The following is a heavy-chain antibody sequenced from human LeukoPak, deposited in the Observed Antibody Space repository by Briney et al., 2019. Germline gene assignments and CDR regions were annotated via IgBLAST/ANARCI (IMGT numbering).Heavy chain of an antibody. CDR3: ARDNGDYVGYGMDV. CDR1: GYTFTGYY. V-gene: IGHV1-2*02. Sequence: ASVKVSCKASGYTFTGYYMHWVRQAPGQGLEWLGSINPNSGGTNYAQKFQGRVTMTRDTSISTAYMELSRLRSDDTAVYYCARDNGDYVGYGMDVWGQGTTVTVSS. J-gene: IGHJ6*02. CDR2: INPNSGGT. D-gene: IGHD4-17*01.